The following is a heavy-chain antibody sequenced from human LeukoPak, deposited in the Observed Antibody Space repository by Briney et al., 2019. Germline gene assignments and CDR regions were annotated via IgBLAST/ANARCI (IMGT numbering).Heavy chain of an antibody. CDR2: IRSKANNYAT. CDR3: TTIDEVNRKLDY. CDR1: GFTFRGSA. D-gene: IGHD1-14*01. J-gene: IGHJ4*02. V-gene: IGHV3-73*01. Sequence: GGPLSLSCEASGFTFRGSAMHWSRQASGKGLEWFGRIRSKANNYATAYAESVKGRFTISRDDSKNTACLQMNSLKAEDTAVYYCTTIDEVNRKLDYWGQGTLVTVSS.